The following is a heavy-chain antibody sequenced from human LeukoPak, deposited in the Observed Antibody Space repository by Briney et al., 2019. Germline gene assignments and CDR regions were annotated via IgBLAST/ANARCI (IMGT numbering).Heavy chain of an antibody. J-gene: IGHJ4*01. V-gene: IGHV3-74*01. D-gene: IGHD6-6*01. CDR1: GFTLRNYW. CDR2: ISGDGSVT. Sequence: GGSLRLSCTASGFTLRNYWMHWVRQVPGKRLVWVSRISGDGSVTNYADSVQGRFTISRDNAKNILYLQINNLRSEDTADYYCARYSSSSGGASYYLDYWGHGTLITVSS. CDR3: ARYSSSSGGASYYLDY.